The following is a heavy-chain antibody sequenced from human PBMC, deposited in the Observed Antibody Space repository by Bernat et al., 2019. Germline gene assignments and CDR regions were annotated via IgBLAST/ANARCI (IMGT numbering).Heavy chain of an antibody. V-gene: IGHV3-48*01. Sequence: EVQLVESGGGLVQPGGSLRLSCAASGFAFSDYSMNWVRQAPGKGLEWLSYISRSSGTIHYADSVKGRVTISRDNAKNVLYLQMNSLRAEDTAVYYCARDRGTAAVIIAFFDQWGQGTLVTVSS. J-gene: IGHJ4*02. CDR3: ARDRGTAAVIIAFFDQ. CDR2: ISRSSGTI. D-gene: IGHD2-21*01. CDR1: GFAFSDYS.